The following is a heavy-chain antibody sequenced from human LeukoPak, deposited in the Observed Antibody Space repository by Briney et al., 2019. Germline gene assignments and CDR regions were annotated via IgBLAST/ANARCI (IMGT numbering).Heavy chain of an antibody. V-gene: IGHV4-61*02. Sequence: PSQTLSLTCTVSGGSISSGSYYWSWIRQPAGKGLEWIGRIYTSGSTNYNPSLKSRVTISVDTSKNQFSLKLSSVTAADTAVYYCARKRRNPEYWGQGTLVTVSS. CDR3: ARKRRNPEY. CDR1: GGSISSGSYY. J-gene: IGHJ4*02. CDR2: IYTSGST.